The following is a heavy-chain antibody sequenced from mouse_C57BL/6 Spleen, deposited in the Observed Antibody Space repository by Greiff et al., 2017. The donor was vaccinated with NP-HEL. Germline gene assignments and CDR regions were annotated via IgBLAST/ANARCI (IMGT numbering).Heavy chain of an antibody. D-gene: IGHD1-1*01. CDR3: ARSGIYYGSSYDWYFDV. CDR2: IYPGSGNT. Sequence: VKLVESGAELVRPGASVKLSCKASGYTFTDYYINWVKQRPGQGLEWIARIYPGSGNTYYNEKFKGKATLTAEKSSSTAYMQLSSLTSEDSAVYFCARSGIYYGSSYDWYFDVWGTGTTVTVSS. V-gene: IGHV1-76*01. CDR1: GYTFTDYY. J-gene: IGHJ1*03.